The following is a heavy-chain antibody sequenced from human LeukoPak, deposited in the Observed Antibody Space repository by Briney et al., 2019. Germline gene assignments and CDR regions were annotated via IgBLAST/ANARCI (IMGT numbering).Heavy chain of an antibody. CDR3: ARISSDCSGGSCYYYYYYMDV. V-gene: IGHV1-46*01. CDR2: INPSGGST. D-gene: IGHD2-15*01. J-gene: IGHJ6*03. Sequence: ASVKVSCKASGYTFTSYYIHWVRQAPGQGLEWMGIINPSGGSTSYAQKFQGRVTMTRDMSTSTVYMELSSLRSEDTAVYYCARISSDCSGGSCYYYYYYMDVWGKGTTVTVSS. CDR1: GYTFTSYY.